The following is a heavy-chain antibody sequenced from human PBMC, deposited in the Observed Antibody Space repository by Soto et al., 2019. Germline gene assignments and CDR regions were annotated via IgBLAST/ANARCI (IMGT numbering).Heavy chain of an antibody. Sequence: PGGSLRLSCAASGFTFSSYAMHWVRQAPGKGLEWVAVISYDGSNKYYADSVKGRFTISRDNSKNTLYLQMNSLRAEDTAVYYCARDYSSYGPSDYWGQGTLVNVSS. D-gene: IGHD5-18*01. J-gene: IGHJ4*02. CDR3: ARDYSSYGPSDY. CDR2: ISYDGSNK. V-gene: IGHV3-30-3*01. CDR1: GFTFSSYA.